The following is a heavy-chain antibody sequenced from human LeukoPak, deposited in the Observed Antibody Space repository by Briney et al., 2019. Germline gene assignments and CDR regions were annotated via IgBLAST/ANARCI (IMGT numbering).Heavy chain of an antibody. Sequence: GRSLTLSCAASGFTFSRYGMHWVRQAPGNGLEWLAVVWDNGINTFYADSMKGRFTISRDNSKHTLSMHMNSLRAEDTAVYYCVKEPAPYSLGDAWGKGTTVTVSS. D-gene: IGHD3-16*01. J-gene: IGHJ6*04. CDR1: GFTFSRYG. CDR2: VWDNGINT. V-gene: IGHV3-33*06. CDR3: VKEPAPYSLGDA.